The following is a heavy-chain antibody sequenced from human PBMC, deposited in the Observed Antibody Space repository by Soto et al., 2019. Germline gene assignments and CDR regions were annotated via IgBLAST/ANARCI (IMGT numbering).Heavy chain of an antibody. D-gene: IGHD2-15*01. Sequence: EVQLVESGGGLVQPGRSLRLSCAASGFTFDDYAMHWVRQAPGKGLEWVSGISWNSGSIGYADSVKGRFTISRDNAKNSLYLQMNSLRAEDSALYYCAKDIPHESGSFDYWGQGTLVTVSS. V-gene: IGHV3-9*01. CDR1: GFTFDDYA. J-gene: IGHJ4*02. CDR3: AKDIPHESGSFDY. CDR2: ISWNSGSI.